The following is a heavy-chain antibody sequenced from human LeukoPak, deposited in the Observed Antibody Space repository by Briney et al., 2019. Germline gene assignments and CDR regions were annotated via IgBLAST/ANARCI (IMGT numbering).Heavy chain of an antibody. CDR3: VVTWYGAYFDY. Sequence: PGGSLRLSCAASGITFSSYSINWVRQAPGKGLEWVSSISSNNSYIFYADSVKGRFTISRDNAKNSLYLQMNSLRAEDTAVYYCVVTWYGAYFDYWGQGTLVTVSS. CDR2: ISSNNSYI. D-gene: IGHD4-17*01. CDR1: GITFSSYS. V-gene: IGHV3-21*01. J-gene: IGHJ4*02.